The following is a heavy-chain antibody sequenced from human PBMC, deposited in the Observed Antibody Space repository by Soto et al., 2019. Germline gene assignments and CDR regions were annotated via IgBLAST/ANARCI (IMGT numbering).Heavy chain of an antibody. CDR2: INHSGST. Sequence: SETLSLTCAVYGGSFSGYYWSWIRQPPGKGLEWIGEINHSGSTNYNPSLKSRVTISVDTSKNQFSLKLSSVPAADTAVYYCARGPDYGDYIYYYYYMDVWGEGTTVTGSS. J-gene: IGHJ6*03. CDR3: ARGPDYGDYIYYYYYMDV. D-gene: IGHD4-17*01. V-gene: IGHV4-34*01. CDR1: GGSFSGYY.